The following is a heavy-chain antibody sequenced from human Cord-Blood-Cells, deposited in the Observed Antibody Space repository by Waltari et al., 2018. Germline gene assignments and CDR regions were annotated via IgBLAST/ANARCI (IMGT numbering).Heavy chain of an antibody. CDR2: IDWDDDK. J-gene: IGHJ3*02. CDR1: GSSLSTSGMC. CDR3: ARIARISEGFDAFDI. V-gene: IGHV2-70*01. Sequence: QVTLRESGPALVKPTQTLTLTCTFSGSSLSTSGMCVSWIRQPPGQAMEWLSLIDWDDDKYYSTSLKTRLTISKDTSKNQVVLTMTNMDPVDTATYYCARIARISEGFDAFDIWGQGTMVTVSS.